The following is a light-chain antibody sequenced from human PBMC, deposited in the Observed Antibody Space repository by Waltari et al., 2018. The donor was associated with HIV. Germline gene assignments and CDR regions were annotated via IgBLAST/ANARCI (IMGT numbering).Light chain of an antibody. CDR1: TRAVGRYNL. Sequence: SALPSPASVSGSPGQPIPSSCTGATRAVGRYNLVSLYQQHPGKPPKLMIDEGSKRPSGVSNRCSGSKSGNTASLTLSGLQAEDEADYYCCSYAGSSTYVFGTGTKVTVL. CDR3: CSYAGSSTYV. CDR2: EGS. J-gene: IGLJ1*01. V-gene: IGLV2-23*01.